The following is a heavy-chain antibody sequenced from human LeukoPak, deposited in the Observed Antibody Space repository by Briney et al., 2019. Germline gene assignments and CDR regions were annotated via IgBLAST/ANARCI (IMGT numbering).Heavy chain of an antibody. Sequence: SETLSLTCIVSGGSISSYYWSWIRQPPGKGLEWIGYIYYSWSTNYNPSLKSRGTISVDTTKNQFSLKLSSVTAADTAVCYCAREKYYRGSGWDRDARVGAFDIWGQRTIVSVSS. CDR1: GGSISSYY. J-gene: IGHJ3*02. D-gene: IGHD6-19*01. CDR2: IYYSWST. V-gene: IGHV4-59*01. CDR3: AREKYYRGSGWDRDARVGAFDI.